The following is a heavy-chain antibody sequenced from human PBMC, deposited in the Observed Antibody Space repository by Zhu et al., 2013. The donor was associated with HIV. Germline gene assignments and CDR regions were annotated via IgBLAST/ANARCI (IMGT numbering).Heavy chain of an antibody. Sequence: VQLVESGGGLVQPGGSLRLSCAASGFTFSSYSMNWVRQAPGKGLEWVSYISSSSSTIYYADSVKGRFTISRDNAKNSLYLQMNSLRAEDTAVYYCARSNSAVVAWSLALDHFDYWGQGTLVTVSS. CDR1: GFTFSSYS. D-gene: IGHD2-15*01. J-gene: IGHJ4*02. CDR3: ARSNSAVVAWSLALDHFDY. CDR2: ISSSSSTI. V-gene: IGHV3-48*04.